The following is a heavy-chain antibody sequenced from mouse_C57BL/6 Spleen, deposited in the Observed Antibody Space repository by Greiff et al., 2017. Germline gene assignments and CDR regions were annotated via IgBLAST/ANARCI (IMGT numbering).Heavy chain of an antibody. CDR2: IDPSDSET. CDR1: GYTFTSYW. D-gene: IGHD1-1*01. Sequence: VKLQQPGAELVRPGSSVKLSCKASGYTFTSYWMHWVKQRPIQGLEWIGNIDPSDSETHYNQKFKDKATLTVDKSSSTAYMQLSSLTSEDSAVYYCARGYRNYGYYAMDYWGQGTSVTVSS. J-gene: IGHJ4*01. V-gene: IGHV1-52*01. CDR3: ARGYRNYGYYAMDY.